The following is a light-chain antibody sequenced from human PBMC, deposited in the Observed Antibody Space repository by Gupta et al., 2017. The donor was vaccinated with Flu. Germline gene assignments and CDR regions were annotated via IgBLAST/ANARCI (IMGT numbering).Light chain of an antibody. CDR1: QDISNN. V-gene: IGKV1-33*01. CDR3: QHDYNLPFT. Sequence: DIQMTQSPSSLSASVGDRVTVTCQASQDISNNLSWYQQKPGKAPKLLIYGTSDLEVGVPARFSGSRSGTEFSFTISSLQPEDFATYYCQHDYNLPFTFGAGTKVESK. CDR2: GTS. J-gene: IGKJ4*01.